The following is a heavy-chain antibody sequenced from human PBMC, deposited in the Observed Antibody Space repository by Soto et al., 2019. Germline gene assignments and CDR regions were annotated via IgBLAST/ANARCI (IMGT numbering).Heavy chain of an antibody. D-gene: IGHD1-1*01. Sequence: PGGSLRLSCAASGFTFSSYDMHWVRQATGKGLEWVSAIGTAGDTYYPGSVKGRFTISRENAKNSLYLQMNSLRAGDTAVYYCARSSHYYYGMDVWGQGTTVTVS. J-gene: IGHJ6*02. CDR1: GFTFSSYD. V-gene: IGHV3-13*01. CDR3: ARSSHYYYGMDV. CDR2: IGTAGDT.